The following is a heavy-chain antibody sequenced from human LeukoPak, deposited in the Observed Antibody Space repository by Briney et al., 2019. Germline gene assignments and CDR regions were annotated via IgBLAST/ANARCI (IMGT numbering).Heavy chain of an antibody. D-gene: IGHD3-10*01. J-gene: IGHJ4*02. CDR3: ARDYYGSGSYGYYFDY. V-gene: IGHV3-21*01. Sequence: GGSLRLSCAASGFTFSSYSMNWVRQAPGKGLEWVSSISSSSSYIYYADSVKGRFTISRDNAKNSLYLQMNSLRAEDTAVYYCARDYYGSGSYGYYFDYWGQGTLVTVSS. CDR2: ISSSSSYI. CDR1: GFTFSSYS.